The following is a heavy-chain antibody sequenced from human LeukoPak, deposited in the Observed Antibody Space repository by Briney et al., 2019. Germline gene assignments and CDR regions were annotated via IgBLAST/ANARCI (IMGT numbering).Heavy chain of an antibody. CDR1: GGSISSYY. J-gene: IGHJ4*02. CDR2: IYYSGST. CDR3: ASPVAGNF. D-gene: IGHD6-19*01. Sequence: SETLSLTCTVSGGSISSYYWGWIRQPPGKGLEWIGSIYYSGSTYYNPSLKSRVTISVDTSKNQFSLKLSSVTAADTAVYYCASPVAGNFWGQGTLVTVSS. V-gene: IGHV4-39*01.